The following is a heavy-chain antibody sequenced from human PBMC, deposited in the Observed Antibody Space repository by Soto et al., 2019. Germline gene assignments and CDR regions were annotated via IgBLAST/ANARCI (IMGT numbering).Heavy chain of an antibody. CDR3: ARAGPFRYCSGGSCYYMDV. J-gene: IGHJ6*03. CDR1: GFTFSSYG. V-gene: IGHV3-33*01. D-gene: IGHD2-15*01. Sequence: PGGSLRLSCAASGFTFSSYGMHWVRQAPGKGLEWVAVIWYDGSNKYYADSVKGRFTISRDNSKNTLYLQMNSLRAEDTAVYYCARAGPFRYCSGGSCYYMDVWGKGTTVTVSS. CDR2: IWYDGSNK.